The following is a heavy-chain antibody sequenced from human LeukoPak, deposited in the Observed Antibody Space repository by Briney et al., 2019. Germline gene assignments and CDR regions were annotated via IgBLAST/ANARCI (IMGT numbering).Heavy chain of an antibody. Sequence: GGSLRLSCAASGLTLSDSAIHWVRQASGKGLEWAGRIREKADSYATAYAASVKGRFTVSRDDSKNTAYLQMNSLKTDDTAVYYCTTGSISGIFGYWGQGILVTVSS. V-gene: IGHV3-73*01. CDR1: GLTLSDSA. CDR3: TTGSISGIFGY. J-gene: IGHJ4*02. CDR2: IREKADSYAT. D-gene: IGHD6-13*01.